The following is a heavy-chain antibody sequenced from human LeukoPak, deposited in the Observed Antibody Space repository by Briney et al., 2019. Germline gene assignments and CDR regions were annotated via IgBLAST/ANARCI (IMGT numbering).Heavy chain of an antibody. CDR2: IHPGDSDT. V-gene: IGHV5-51*01. CDR1: GYSFSSYW. CDR3: ARLNQEGYYYYGMDV. J-gene: IGHJ6*02. Sequence: PGESLQISCMVSGYSFSSYWIGWVRQMPGKGLEWMGIIHPGDSDTRYSPSLQGQVTISADKSTGTAYLQWSSLKASDTAMYYCARLNQEGYYYYGMDVWGQGTTVTVSS.